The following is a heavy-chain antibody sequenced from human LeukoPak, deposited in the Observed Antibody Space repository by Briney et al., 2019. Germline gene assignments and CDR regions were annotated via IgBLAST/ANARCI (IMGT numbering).Heavy chain of an antibody. Sequence: SETLSLTCTVSGGSISSYYWSWIRQPPGKGLEWIGYIYYSGSTNYNPSLKSRVTISVDTSKNQFSLKLSSVTAADTAVYYCATVVTPFLWFDPWGQGTLVTVSS. J-gene: IGHJ5*02. CDR1: GGSISSYY. V-gene: IGHV4-59*01. D-gene: IGHD4-23*01. CDR2: IYYSGST. CDR3: ATVVTPFLWFDP.